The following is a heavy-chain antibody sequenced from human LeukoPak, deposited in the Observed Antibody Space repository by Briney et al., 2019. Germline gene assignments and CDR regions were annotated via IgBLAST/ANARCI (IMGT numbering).Heavy chain of an antibody. Sequence: AASVKVSCKASGYTFTGYYMHWVRQAPGQGLEWMGWINPNSGGTNYAQKFQGRVTMTRDTSISTAYMELSRLRSDDTAVYYCARDVGAYGSGSPVWSDPWGQGTLVTVSS. CDR2: INPNSGGT. V-gene: IGHV1-2*02. CDR1: GYTFTGYY. CDR3: ARDVGAYGSGSPVWSDP. J-gene: IGHJ5*02. D-gene: IGHD3-10*01.